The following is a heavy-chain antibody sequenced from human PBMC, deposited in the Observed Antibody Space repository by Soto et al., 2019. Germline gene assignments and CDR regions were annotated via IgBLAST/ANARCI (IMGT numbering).Heavy chain of an antibody. V-gene: IGHV1-69*01. CDR3: ARSYGSGTYGSLDP. D-gene: IGHD3-10*01. Sequence: QIQLVQSGAEVKKPGSSVKVSCKASGGTFSSYAINWERQAPGQGLEWMGGIIPIFGTTNYAQKFQGRVTVTADDSTTTAYMVLNSLRSEDTAMYYCARSYGSGTYGSLDPWGQGTLVTVSS. J-gene: IGHJ5*02. CDR1: GGTFSSYA. CDR2: IIPIFGTT.